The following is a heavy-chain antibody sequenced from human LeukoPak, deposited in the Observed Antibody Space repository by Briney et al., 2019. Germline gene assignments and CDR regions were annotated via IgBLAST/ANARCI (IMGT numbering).Heavy chain of an antibody. CDR2: ISAYNGNT. V-gene: IGHV1-18*01. CDR1: GYTFTSYG. CDR3: AHTSGEYPPYYFDY. D-gene: IGHD1-26*01. Sequence: ASVKVSCKASGYTFTSYGISWVRQAPGQGLEWMGWISAYNGNTNYAQKLQGRVTMTTDTSTSTAYMELRSLRSDDTAVYYCAHTSGEYPPYYFDYWGQGTLVTVSS. J-gene: IGHJ4*02.